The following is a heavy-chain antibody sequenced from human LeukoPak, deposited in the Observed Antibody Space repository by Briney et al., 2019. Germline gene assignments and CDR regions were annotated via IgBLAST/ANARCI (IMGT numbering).Heavy chain of an antibody. Sequence: GASVKVSCKASGYTFTSYGISWVRQAPGQGLEWMGWISAYNGNTNYAQKLQGRVTMTTDTSTSTAYMELRSLRSDDTAVYYCARVVHDYGDDDAFDIWGQGTMVTVSS. J-gene: IGHJ3*02. CDR3: ARVVHDYGDDDAFDI. V-gene: IGHV1-18*04. D-gene: IGHD4-17*01. CDR2: ISAYNGNT. CDR1: GYTFTSYG.